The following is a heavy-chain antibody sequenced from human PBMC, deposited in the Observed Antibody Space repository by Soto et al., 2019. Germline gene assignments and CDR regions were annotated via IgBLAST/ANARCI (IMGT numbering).Heavy chain of an antibody. CDR1: GGSLSTNP. V-gene: IGHV1-69*06. CDR2: TGSGTGPG. CDR3: ARRDSGGFYRFFDS. J-gene: IGHJ4*02. D-gene: IGHD2-15*01. Sequence: SVKVSCKASGGSLSTNPISWVRQAPGQGVEWMGGTGSGTGPGNHAQKFQGRLTVTADKSTSTVYMELTNLSSEDTAVYYCARRDSGGFYRFFDSWGQGTLVTVSS.